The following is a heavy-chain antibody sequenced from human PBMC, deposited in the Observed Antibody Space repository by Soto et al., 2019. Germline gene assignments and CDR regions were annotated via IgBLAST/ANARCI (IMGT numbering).Heavy chain of an antibody. V-gene: IGHV3-30*18. CDR1: GFTFSSYG. CDR3: AKDLGHGGRGAFDI. D-gene: IGHD7-27*01. Sequence: QVQLVESGGGVVQPGRSLRLSCAASGFTFSSYGMHWVRQAPGKGLEWVALISYDGSNKYYADSVKGRFTISRDNSKNTLYLQMTSLRTEGTAVYYCAKDLGHGGRGAFDIWGQGTMVTVSS. J-gene: IGHJ3*02. CDR2: ISYDGSNK.